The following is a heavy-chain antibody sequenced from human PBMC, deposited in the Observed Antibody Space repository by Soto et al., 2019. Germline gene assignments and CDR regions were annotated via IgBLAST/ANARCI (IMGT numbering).Heavy chain of an antibody. CDR2: INANSGNT. J-gene: IGHJ4*02. CDR3: ARDLYDYGSGSSVDY. V-gene: IGHV1-3*01. Sequence: ASVKVSCKASGYTFTGYYMHWVRQAPGQRLEWMGWINANSGNTKYSQKFQGRVTITRDTSASTAYMELSSLRSEDTAVYYCARDLYDYGSGSSVDYWGQGTLVTV. CDR1: GYTFTGYY. D-gene: IGHD3-10*01.